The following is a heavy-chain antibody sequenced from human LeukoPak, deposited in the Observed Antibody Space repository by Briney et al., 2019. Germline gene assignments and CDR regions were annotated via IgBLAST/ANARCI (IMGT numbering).Heavy chain of an antibody. CDR3: ARGPWELLGAFDI. D-gene: IGHD1-26*01. V-gene: IGHV1-8*03. CDR1: GHTFTSYD. CDR2: MNPNSGNT. J-gene: IGHJ3*02. Sequence: GASVKVSCKASGHTFTSYDTNWVRQATGQGLEWMGWMNPNSGNTGYAQKFQGRVTITRNTSISTAYMELSSLRSEDTAVYYCARGPWELLGAFDIWGQGTMVTVSS.